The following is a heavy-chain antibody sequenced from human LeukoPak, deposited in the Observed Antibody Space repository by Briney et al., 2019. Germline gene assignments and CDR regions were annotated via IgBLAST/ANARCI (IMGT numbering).Heavy chain of an antibody. Sequence: GGSLRLSCAASGFTFSSYAMHWVRQAPGKGLEYVSAISSNGGSTYYANSVKGRFTISRDNSKNTLYLQMGSLRAEDMAVYYCARADHPLNVPAAMPYWGQGTLVTVSS. CDR3: ARADHPLNVPAAMPY. J-gene: IGHJ4*02. CDR2: ISSNGGST. V-gene: IGHV3-64*01. CDR1: GFTFSSYA. D-gene: IGHD2-2*01.